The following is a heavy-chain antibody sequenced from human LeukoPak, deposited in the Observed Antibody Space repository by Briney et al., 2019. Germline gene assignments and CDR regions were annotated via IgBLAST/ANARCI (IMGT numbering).Heavy chain of an antibody. Sequence: PGGSLRLSCAASGLTFSGYSMNWVRQAPGKGLEWVSFISSSSTYKYYVDSVKGRFSISRDNAQNSLYLQMNSLRAEDTAVYYCARDYYDSRGSRSFAFDVWGQGTMVTVSS. CDR2: ISSSSTYK. D-gene: IGHD3-22*01. CDR3: ARDYYDSRGSRSFAFDV. V-gene: IGHV3-21*01. J-gene: IGHJ3*01. CDR1: GLTFSGYS.